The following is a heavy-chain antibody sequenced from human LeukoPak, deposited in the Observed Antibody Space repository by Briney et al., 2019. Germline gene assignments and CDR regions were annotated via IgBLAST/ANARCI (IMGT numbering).Heavy chain of an antibody. CDR3: ARGPRYYDFWSGYRFDY. CDR2: INHSGST. J-gene: IGHJ4*02. CDR1: GGSFSGYY. D-gene: IGHD3-3*01. Sequence: PSETLPLTCAVYGGSFSGYYWSWIRQPPGKGLEWIGEINHSGSTNYNPSLKSRVTISVDTSKNQFSLKLSSVTAADTAVYYCARGPRYYDFWSGYRFDYWGQGTLVTVSS. V-gene: IGHV4-34*01.